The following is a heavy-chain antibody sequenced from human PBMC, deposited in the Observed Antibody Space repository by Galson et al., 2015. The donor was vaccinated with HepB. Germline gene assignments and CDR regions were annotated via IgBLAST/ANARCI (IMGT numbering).Heavy chain of an antibody. CDR3: ARALIVGYYDSSGPGGAFDI. D-gene: IGHD3-22*01. V-gene: IGHV1-46*03. CDR2: INPSGGST. CDR1: GYTFTSYY. J-gene: IGHJ3*02. Sequence: SGYTFTSYYMHWVRQAPGQGLEWMGIINPSGGSTSYAQKFQGRVTMTRDTSTSTVYMELSSLRSEDTAVYYCARALIVGYYDSSGPGGAFDIWGQGTMVTVSS.